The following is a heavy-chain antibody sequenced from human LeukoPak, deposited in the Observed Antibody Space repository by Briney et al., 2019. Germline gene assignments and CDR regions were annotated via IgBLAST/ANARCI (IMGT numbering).Heavy chain of an antibody. J-gene: IGHJ4*02. CDR2: IIPIFGTA. CDR3: ARDSSPGTVTTFDY. CDR1: GYTFTSYG. D-gene: IGHD4-11*01. V-gene: IGHV1-69*05. Sequence: GASVKVSCKASGYTFTSYGISWVRQAPGQGLEWMGGIIPIFGTANYAQKFQGRVTITTDESTSTAYMELSSLRSEDTAVYYCARDSSPGTVTTFDYWGQGTLVTVSS.